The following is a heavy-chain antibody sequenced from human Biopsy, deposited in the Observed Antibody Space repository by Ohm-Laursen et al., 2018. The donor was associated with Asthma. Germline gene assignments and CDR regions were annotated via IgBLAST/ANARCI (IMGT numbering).Heavy chain of an antibody. D-gene: IGHD4-17*01. Sequence: SQTLSLTCTVSRGYIRSYDHHWAWIRQPPGKGLEWIGSGFYSGTIHYSPSLARRVSISVDTSMNQFSMTLRSVTAADTAVYYCASDFPKDYVRYNFQFWGQGTLVTVSS. CDR2: GFYSGTI. J-gene: IGHJ4*02. CDR3: ASDFPKDYVRYNFQF. V-gene: IGHV4-30-4*01. CDR1: RGYIRSYDHH.